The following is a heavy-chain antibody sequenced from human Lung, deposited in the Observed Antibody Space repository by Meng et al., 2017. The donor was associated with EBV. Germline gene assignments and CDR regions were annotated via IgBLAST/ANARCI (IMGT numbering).Heavy chain of an antibody. CDR1: GGSVDSGAYY. Sequence: QGQLQESGPGLVTPSQTLSLTCTVSGGSVDSGAYYWSWIRQRPGKGLEWIGYIYYSGSTFYTPSLKSRATLSVDTSKNQFSLKLNSVTAADTAVYYCARLRLVWMFDYWGQGALVTVSS. CDR3: ARLRLVWMFDY. V-gene: IGHV4-31*03. CDR2: IYYSGST. J-gene: IGHJ4*02. D-gene: IGHD6-19*01.